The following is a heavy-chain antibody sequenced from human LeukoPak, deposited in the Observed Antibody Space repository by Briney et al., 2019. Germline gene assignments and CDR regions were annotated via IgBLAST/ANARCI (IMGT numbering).Heavy chain of an antibody. CDR1: GGSISSYY. J-gene: IGHJ4*02. D-gene: IGHD3-22*01. CDR3: ARSPRSYYYDSSGYHDY. V-gene: IGHV4-59*12. Sequence: PSETLSLTCTVSGGSISSYYWSWIRQPPGKGLEWIGYIYYSGSTNYNPSLKSRVTISVDTSKNQFSLKLSSVTAADTAVYYCARSPRSYYYDSSGYHDYWGQGTLVTVSS. CDR2: IYYSGST.